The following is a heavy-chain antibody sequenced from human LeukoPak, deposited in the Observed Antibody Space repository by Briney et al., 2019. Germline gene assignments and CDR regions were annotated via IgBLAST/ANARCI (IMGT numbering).Heavy chain of an antibody. J-gene: IGHJ4*02. V-gene: IGHV1-18*01. D-gene: IGHD4-17*01. Sequence: GASVKVSCKASGYTFTSYGISWVRQAPGQGLEWMGWISAYNGDTDYAQKLQDRVTMTTDRSTSTAYMELRSLRSDDTAVYYCAREKRQTTAIDYWGQGTLVTVSS. CDR2: ISAYNGDT. CDR1: GYTFTSYG. CDR3: AREKRQTTAIDY.